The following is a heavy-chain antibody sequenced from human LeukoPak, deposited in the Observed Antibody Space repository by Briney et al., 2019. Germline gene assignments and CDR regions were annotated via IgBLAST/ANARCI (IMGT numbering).Heavy chain of an antibody. J-gene: IGHJ3*02. V-gene: IGHV1-69*04. Sequence: SSVIVSCTASGGTFSSYAISWVRQAPGQGLEWMGRIIPILGIANYAQKFQGRVTITADKSTSTAYMELSSLRSEDTAVYYCARDYVILHAFDIWGQGTMVTVSS. CDR1: GGTFSSYA. D-gene: IGHD3-10*02. CDR2: IIPILGIA. CDR3: ARDYVILHAFDI.